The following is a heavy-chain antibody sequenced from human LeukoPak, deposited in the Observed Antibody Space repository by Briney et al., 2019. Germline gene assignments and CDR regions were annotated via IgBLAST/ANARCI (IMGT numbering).Heavy chain of an antibody. CDR3: ASQSYARFDP. D-gene: IGHD3-16*01. V-gene: IGHV3-7*01. CDR1: GFTFSSNW. Sequence: GGSLRLSCAASGFTFSSNWMSWVRQAPGKGLEWVGNIQPAGSEQYPVDSVKGRFTISRDNARNSLFLQMNSLRVEDTAVYYCASQSYARFDPWGQGTLVTVSS. J-gene: IGHJ5*02. CDR2: IQPAGSEQ.